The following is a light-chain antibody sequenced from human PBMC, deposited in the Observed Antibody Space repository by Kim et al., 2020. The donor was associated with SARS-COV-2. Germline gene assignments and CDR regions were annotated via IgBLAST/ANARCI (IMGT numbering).Light chain of an antibody. V-gene: IGLV8-61*01. J-gene: IGLJ2*01. Sequence: QTVVTQEPSFSVSPGGTVTLTCGLSSGSVSTSYYPSWYQRTPGQAPRTLIYSTNTRSSGVPDRFSGSILGNKAALTITGAQADDESGYYCVLYMGSGMLVFGVGSLLTVL. CDR3: VLYMGSGMLV. CDR1: SGSVSTSYY. CDR2: STN.